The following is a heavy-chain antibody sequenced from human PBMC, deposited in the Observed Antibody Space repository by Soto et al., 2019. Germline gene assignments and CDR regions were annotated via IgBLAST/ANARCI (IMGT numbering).Heavy chain of an antibody. CDR3: ARGRRGSYLRFDP. V-gene: IGHV4-34*01. CDR1: GGSFSGYY. J-gene: IGHJ5*02. CDR2: INHSGST. D-gene: IGHD1-26*01. Sequence: SETLSLTCAVYGGSFSGYYWSWIRQPPGKGLEWIGEINHSGSTNYNPSLKSRVTISVDTSKNQFSLKLSSVTAADTAVYYCARGRRGSYLRFDPWSQGTLVTVSS.